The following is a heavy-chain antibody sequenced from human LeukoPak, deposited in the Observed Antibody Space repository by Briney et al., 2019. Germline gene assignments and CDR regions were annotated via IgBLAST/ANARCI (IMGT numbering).Heavy chain of an antibody. V-gene: IGHV1-2*02. Sequence: ASVTVSCKASGYTFTGHYIHWVRQAPGQGLEWMGWIKPDSGATNYAQKFQGRVTMTRDTSISTAHMELSRLTSGDTAVYYCARPEYRYGYILDYWGQGTLVTVSS. D-gene: IGHD5-18*01. CDR1: GYTFTGHY. CDR3: ARPEYRYGYILDY. CDR2: IKPDSGAT. J-gene: IGHJ4*02.